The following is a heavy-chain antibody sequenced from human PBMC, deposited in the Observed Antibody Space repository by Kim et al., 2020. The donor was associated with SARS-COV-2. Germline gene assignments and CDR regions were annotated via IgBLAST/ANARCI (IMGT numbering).Heavy chain of an antibody. J-gene: IGHJ5*02. V-gene: IGHV4-59*01. CDR1: GGSISSYY. CDR2: IYYSGST. Sequence: SETLSLTCTVSGGSISSYYWSWIRQPPGKGLEWIGYIYYSGSTNYNPSLKSRVTISVDTSKNQFSLKLSSVTAADTAVYYCASGIAVAGTNWFDPWGQGTLVTVSS. D-gene: IGHD6-19*01. CDR3: ASGIAVAGTNWFDP.